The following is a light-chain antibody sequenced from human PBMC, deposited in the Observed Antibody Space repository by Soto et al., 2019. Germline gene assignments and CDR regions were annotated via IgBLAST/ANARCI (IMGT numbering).Light chain of an antibody. CDR1: SSDVGHYNY. Sequence: QSVLKQPASVSGSPGQSITISCTGTSSDVGHYNYVSWYQHHPGKAPKLMIFEVSHRPSGISNRFSGSKSGNTASLTISGLQAEDEADYYCSSSTSSSTLVWVFGGGTKLTVL. J-gene: IGLJ3*02. CDR2: EVS. CDR3: SSSTSSSTLVWV. V-gene: IGLV2-14*01.